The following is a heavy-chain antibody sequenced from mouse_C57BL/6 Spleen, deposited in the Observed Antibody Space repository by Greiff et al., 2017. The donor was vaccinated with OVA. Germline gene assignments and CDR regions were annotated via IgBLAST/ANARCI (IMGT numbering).Heavy chain of an antibody. V-gene: IGHV7-3*01. Sequence: DVKLVESGGGLVQPGGSLSLSCAASGFTFTDYYMSWVRQPPGKALEWLGFIRNKANGYTTEYSASVKGRFTISRDNSQSILYLQMNALRAEDSATYYCARYGSSRNYFDYWGQGTTLTVSS. CDR1: GFTFTDYY. CDR2: IRNKANGYTT. J-gene: IGHJ2*01. CDR3: ARYGSSRNYFDY. D-gene: IGHD1-1*01.